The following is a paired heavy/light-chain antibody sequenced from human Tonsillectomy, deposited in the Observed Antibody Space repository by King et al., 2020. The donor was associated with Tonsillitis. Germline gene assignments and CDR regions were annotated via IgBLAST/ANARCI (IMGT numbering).Light chain of an antibody. CDR3: QQYNSYPLT. V-gene: IGKV1-5*03. CDR1: QSISSW. Sequence: DIQMTQSPSTLSASVGDRVTITCRASQSISSWLAWYQQKPGKAPNLLIYKASSLESGVPSRFSGSGSGTEFTLTISSLQPDDFATYCCQQYNSYPLTFGQGTKVEIK. J-gene: IGKJ1*01. CDR2: KAS.
Heavy chain of an antibody. CDR3: ASGDIYYSDSGQTFEY. Sequence: QVQLQESGPGLVKPSQTLSLTCTVSGGSISRGDYYWNWIRQHPGKALEWIGYIYYSGSIYYNPSLKNRVTISVDTSKNQFSLKLTSVTAADTAVYYCASGDIYYSDSGQTFEYWGQGTLVTVSS. CDR2: IYYSGSI. D-gene: IGHD3-22*01. V-gene: IGHV4-31*03. CDR1: GGSISRGDYY. J-gene: IGHJ4*02.